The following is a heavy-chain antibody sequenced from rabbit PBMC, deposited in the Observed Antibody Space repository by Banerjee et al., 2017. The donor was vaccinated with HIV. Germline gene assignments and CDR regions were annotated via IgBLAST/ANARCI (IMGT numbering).Heavy chain of an antibody. CDR1: GFTISSSYW. Sequence: QEQLVESGGGLVQPEGSLTLTCTASGFTISSSYWICWVRQAPGRGLEWIACIYGGGSGTTYYASWAKGRFTISKTSSTTVTLQMTSLTAADTATYLCARGGSYGGYDGYYFNLWGQGTLVTVS. J-gene: IGHJ4*01. V-gene: IGHV1S45*01. D-gene: IGHD5-1*01. CDR3: ARGGSYGGYDGYYFNL. CDR2: IYGGGSGTT.